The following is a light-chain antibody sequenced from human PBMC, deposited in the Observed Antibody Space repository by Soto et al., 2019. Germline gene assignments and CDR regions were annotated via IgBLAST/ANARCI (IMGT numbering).Light chain of an antibody. V-gene: IGLV2-11*01. CDR2: DVS. Sequence: QSVLTQPRSGSGSPGQSVTISCTGTSSDVGGYDYVSWYQQHPGKAPQLMIYDVSERPSGVPDRFSGSKSGNTASLTISGLQAEDEADYYCCSYAGSYTYVFGTGTKVTVL. CDR3: CSYAGSYTYV. CDR1: SSDVGGYDY. J-gene: IGLJ1*01.